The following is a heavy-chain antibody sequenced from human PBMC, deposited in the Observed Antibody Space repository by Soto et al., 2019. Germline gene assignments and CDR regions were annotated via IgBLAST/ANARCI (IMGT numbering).Heavy chain of an antibody. CDR2: ISQSGTT. CDR3: AKMVPSAFRLYYFFGLDV. CDR1: GASISSDNR. Sequence: SETLSLTCAVSGASISSDNRWTWVRQPPGEGLEWIGEISQSGTTKYNPSLASRVTISVDKSKKQFSLRLTSMTAADTAVYYCAKMVPSAFRLYYFFGLDVWGQGTTVTSP. V-gene: IGHV4-4*02. D-gene: IGHD2-8*01. J-gene: IGHJ6*02.